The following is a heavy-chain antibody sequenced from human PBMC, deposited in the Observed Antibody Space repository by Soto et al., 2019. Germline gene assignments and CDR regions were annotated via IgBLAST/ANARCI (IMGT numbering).Heavy chain of an antibody. CDR2: LYWKVDM. CDR3: ARKQLGYCTDGSCFSVIDS. Sequence: QVTLKESGPTLWKPTQTFSLTCKFSGFALYYLGVGVAWVHQLPGKALEWLAVLYWKVDMRCSPSLKNRINVTPDITRHPVVLTRSNIDPVDTATYLSARKQLGYCTDGSCFSVIDSWGQGTLVTVSS. CDR1: GFALYYLGVG. D-gene: IGHD2-15*01. J-gene: IGHJ4*02. V-gene: IGHV2-5*01.